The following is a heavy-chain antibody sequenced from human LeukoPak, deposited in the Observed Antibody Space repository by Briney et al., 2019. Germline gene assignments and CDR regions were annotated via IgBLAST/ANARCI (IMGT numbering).Heavy chain of an antibody. CDR1: GFTFSSYS. Sequence: PGGSLRLSCAASGFTFSSYSMNWVRQAPGKGLEWVSYISSSSSTIYYADSVKGRFTISRDNAKNSLYLQMNSLRAEDTAVYYCAKDGLWFGGSRWGQGTLVTVSS. CDR2: ISSSSSTI. CDR3: AKDGLWFGGSR. V-gene: IGHV3-48*01. J-gene: IGHJ4*02. D-gene: IGHD3-10*01.